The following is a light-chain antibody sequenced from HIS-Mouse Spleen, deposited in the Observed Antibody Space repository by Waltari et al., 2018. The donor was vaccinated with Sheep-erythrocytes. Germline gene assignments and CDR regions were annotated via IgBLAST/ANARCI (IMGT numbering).Light chain of an antibody. CDR2: EGS. J-gene: IGLJ3*02. V-gene: IGLV2-23*01. CDR1: SSDVGSYNL. Sequence: QSALTQPASVSGSPGQSITISCTGTSSDVGSYNLVSWYQPHPGKAPKLMIYEGSQRPSGVSKRFSGTKSGNTASLTISGLQAEDEADYYCCSYAGSSTPWVFGGGTKLTVL. CDR3: CSYAGSSTPWV.